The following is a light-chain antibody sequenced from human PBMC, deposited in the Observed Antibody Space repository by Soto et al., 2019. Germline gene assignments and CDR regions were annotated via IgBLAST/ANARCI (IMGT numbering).Light chain of an antibody. Sequence: DIQMTQSPSSVSASVGDSVTITCRASQPIDTFLHWYQQKPGRAPNLLIYAASNLQSGVPSRFRGSGSGTDFTLTISSLQPEDFATYYCQQSYSTLSITFGQGTRVEI. V-gene: IGKV1-39*01. CDR1: QPIDTF. J-gene: IGKJ5*01. CDR2: AAS. CDR3: QQSYSTLSIT.